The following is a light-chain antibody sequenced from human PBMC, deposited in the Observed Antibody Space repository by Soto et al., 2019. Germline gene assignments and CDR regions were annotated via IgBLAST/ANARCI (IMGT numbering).Light chain of an antibody. CDR3: SSYTIATTYV. CDR1: SSDVGAYNY. V-gene: IGLV2-14*01. CDR2: DVS. J-gene: IGLJ1*01. Sequence: QSALTQPASVSGSPGQSITISCTGTSSDVGAYNYASWYQQYPGEAPKVIIYDVSHRPAGVSNRFSGSKSGNTASLTISGLQTQDEADYYCSSYTIATTYVFGTGTKLTVL.